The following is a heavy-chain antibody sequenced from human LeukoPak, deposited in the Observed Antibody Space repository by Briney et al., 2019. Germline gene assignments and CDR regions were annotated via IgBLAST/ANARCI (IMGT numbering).Heavy chain of an antibody. D-gene: IGHD2-21*02. V-gene: IGHV3-30*18. Sequence: PGGSLRLSCAASGFTFSSYGMHWVRQAPGKGLEWVAVISYDGSNKYYADSVKGRFTISRDNSKNTLYLQMSSLRAEDTAVYYCAKDILAYCGGDCPFDYWGQGTLVTVSS. J-gene: IGHJ4*02. CDR3: AKDILAYCGGDCPFDY. CDR1: GFTFSSYG. CDR2: ISYDGSNK.